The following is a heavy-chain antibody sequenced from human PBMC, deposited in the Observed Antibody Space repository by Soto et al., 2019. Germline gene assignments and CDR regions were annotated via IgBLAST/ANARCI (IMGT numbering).Heavy chain of an antibody. CDR1: GFTFSSYG. CDR3: ARDQIVGYYYDSSGYYLPDY. D-gene: IGHD3-22*01. CDR2: IWYDGSNK. V-gene: IGHV3-33*01. J-gene: IGHJ4*02. Sequence: QVQLVESGGGVVQPGRSLRLSCAASGFTFSSYGMHWVRQAPGKGLEWVAVIWYDGSNKYYADSVKGRFTISRDNSKNTLYLQMNSLRAEDTAVYYCARDQIVGYYYDSSGYYLPDYWGQGTLVTVSS.